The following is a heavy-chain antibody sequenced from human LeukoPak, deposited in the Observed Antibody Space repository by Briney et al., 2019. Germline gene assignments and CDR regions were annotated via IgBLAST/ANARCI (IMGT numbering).Heavy chain of an antibody. V-gene: IGHV4-59*01. CDR1: GGSISSYY. J-gene: IGHJ4*02. CDR3: ARAGSGYYYEDY. D-gene: IGHD3-22*01. CDR2: IYYSGST. Sequence: MASETLSLTCTVSGGSISSYYWSWIRQPPGKGLEWIGYIYYSGSTNYNPSLKSRVTISVDTSKNQFSLKLSSVTAADTAVYYCARAGSGYYYEDYWGQGTLVTVSS.